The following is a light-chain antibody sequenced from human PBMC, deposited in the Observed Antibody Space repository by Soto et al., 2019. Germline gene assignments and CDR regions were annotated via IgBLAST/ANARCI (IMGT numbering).Light chain of an antibody. Sequence: DIVMTQSPDSLAVSLGERATIKCKSSQSVLYSSNNKNYLAWYQQKPGHPPKLLIYCASTRASGVPDRFSGSGSGTDFTLTHSSLQAEDVAVYHCQQYYISPPTFGRGTKLEIK. CDR2: CAS. CDR1: QSVLYSSNNKNY. CDR3: QQYYISPPT. J-gene: IGKJ2*01. V-gene: IGKV4-1*01.